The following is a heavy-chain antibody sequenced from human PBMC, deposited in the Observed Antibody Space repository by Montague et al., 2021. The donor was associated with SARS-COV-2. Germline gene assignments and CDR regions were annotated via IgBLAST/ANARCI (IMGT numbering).Heavy chain of an antibody. V-gene: IGHV6-1*01. Sequence: CAISGDSVSSNSAAWHWLRQSPSRGLAWLGRTYYRSKWYYEYAVPLKSRITINPDTSKNQFSLQVKSMTPEDTAVYYCALAVAGRGGYDYWGQGTLVTVSS. CDR1: GDSVSSNSAA. J-gene: IGHJ4*02. CDR3: ALAVAGRGGYDY. D-gene: IGHD6-19*01. CDR2: TYYRSKWYY.